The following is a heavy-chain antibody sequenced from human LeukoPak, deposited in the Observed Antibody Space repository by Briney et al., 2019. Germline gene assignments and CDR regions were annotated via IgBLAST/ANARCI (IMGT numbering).Heavy chain of an antibody. CDR3: ATGASKVTTDFANY. J-gene: IGHJ1*01. CDR2: IDPRDSYT. CDR1: GYSFTNYW. D-gene: IGHD4-17*01. Sequence: GESLKISCKGSGYSFTNYWISWVRQMPGKGLEWTGRIDPRDSYTKYSPSFEGHVTISVDKSISSAFLQWNSLKASDTAIYYCATGASKVTTDFANYWGQGTQVAVSS. V-gene: IGHV5-10-1*01.